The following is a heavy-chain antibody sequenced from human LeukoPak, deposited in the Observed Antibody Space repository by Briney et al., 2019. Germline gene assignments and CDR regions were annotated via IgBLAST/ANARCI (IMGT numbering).Heavy chain of an antibody. CDR3: ANEESRLVIHAFDI. D-gene: IGHD2-21*01. CDR2: IQTDGSEI. Sequence: GGSLRLSCAAPGFTFSHYGMHWVRQAPGKGQEWVSFIQTDGSEIYYPDSVKGRFTISRDNSKNTVYLQMNSLRPEDTALYYCANEESRLVIHAFDIWGQGTVVTVSS. J-gene: IGHJ3*02. V-gene: IGHV3-30*02. CDR1: GFTFSHYG.